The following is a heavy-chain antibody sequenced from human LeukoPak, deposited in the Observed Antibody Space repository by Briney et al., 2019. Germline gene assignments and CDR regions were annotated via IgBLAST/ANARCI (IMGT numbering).Heavy chain of an antibody. V-gene: IGHV4-34*01. D-gene: IGHD1-14*01. CDR1: GGSFSGYY. Sequence: SDTLSLTCAVYGGSFSGYYWSWIRQPPGKGLEWIGEINHSGSTNYNPSLKSRVTVSVDTSKNQFSLKLSSVTAADTAVYYCARGRAELGFDYWGQGTLVTVSS. CDR2: INHSGST. CDR3: ARGRAELGFDY. J-gene: IGHJ4*02.